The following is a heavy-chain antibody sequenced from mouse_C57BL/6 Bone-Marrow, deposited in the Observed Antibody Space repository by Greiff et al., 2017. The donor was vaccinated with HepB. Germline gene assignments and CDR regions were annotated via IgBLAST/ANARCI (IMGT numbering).Heavy chain of an antibody. CDR3: ARSGLYSNYGVDY. Sequence: EVQLQQSGPELVKPGASVKISCKASGYTFTDYYMNWVKQSHGKSLEWIGDINPNNGGTSYNQKFKGKATLTVDKSSSTAYMELRSLTSEDSAVYYCARSGLYSNYGVDYWGQGTTLTVSS. D-gene: IGHD2-5*01. CDR1: GYTFTDYY. V-gene: IGHV1-26*01. J-gene: IGHJ2*01. CDR2: INPNNGGT.